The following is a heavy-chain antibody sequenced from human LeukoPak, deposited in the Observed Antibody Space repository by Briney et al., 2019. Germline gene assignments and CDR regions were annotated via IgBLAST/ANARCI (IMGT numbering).Heavy chain of an antibody. CDR2: ISSSSSYI. CDR3: ARPYCYDSSGYYIDY. J-gene: IGHJ4*02. D-gene: IGHD3-22*01. V-gene: IGHV3-21*01. CDR1: GFTFSSYS. Sequence: GGSLRLSCAASGFTFSSYSMNWVRQAPGKGLEWVSSISSSSSYIYYADSVKGRFTISRDNAKNSLYLQMNSLRAEDTAVYYCARPYCYDSSGYYIDYWGQGTLVTVSS.